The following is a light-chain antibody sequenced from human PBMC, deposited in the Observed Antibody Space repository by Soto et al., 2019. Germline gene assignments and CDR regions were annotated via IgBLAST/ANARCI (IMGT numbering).Light chain of an antibody. CDR1: QSISSRN. Sequence: NMSNQSPGTLSLTPGERAIISCRATQSISSRNLAWYQQKPGQPPRLLIFGASSRATGIPDRFSGSGSGTDFTLTISRLEPDDIAVYYCVPSCLFSRFAEVTRLAIK. CDR2: GAS. V-gene: IGKV3-20*01. J-gene: IGKJ5*01. CDR3: VPSCLFSR.